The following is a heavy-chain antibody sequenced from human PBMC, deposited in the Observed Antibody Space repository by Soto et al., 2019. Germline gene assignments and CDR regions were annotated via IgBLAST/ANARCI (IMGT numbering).Heavy chain of an antibody. Sequence: PVKLSRKSYVCPYSSYAISCVRQNPGQGLEWMGGIIPIFGTANYAQKYQGRVTITAPESTSTAYMELSSLRSEDTAVYYCARVVERSFDYWGQGTLVTVSS. V-gene: IGHV1-69*13. D-gene: IGHD1-1*01. CDR2: IIPIFGTA. CDR3: ARVVERSFDY. CDR1: VCPYSSYA. J-gene: IGHJ4*02.